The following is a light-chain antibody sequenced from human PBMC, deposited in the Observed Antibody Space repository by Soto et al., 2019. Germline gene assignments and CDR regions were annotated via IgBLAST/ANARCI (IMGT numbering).Light chain of an antibody. CDR1: QSVNTKY. CDR2: GVS. J-gene: IGKJ3*01. CDR3: QQLGTSSLVT. Sequence: EIVLTQSPGPLSLSPGERDTLSCRARQSVNTKYLAWYQQKPGQAPRLLISGVSSRATGIPDRFSGSGPGTDFILTSSRVEPEEFAVYYWQQLGTSSLVTFGPGTKVDIK. V-gene: IGKV3-20*01.